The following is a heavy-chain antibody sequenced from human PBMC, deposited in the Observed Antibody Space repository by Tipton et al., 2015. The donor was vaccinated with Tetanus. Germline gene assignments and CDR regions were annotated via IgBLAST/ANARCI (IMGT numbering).Heavy chain of an antibody. V-gene: IGHV3-7*01. CDR1: GFTFSSYW. Sequence: SLRLSCAASGFTFSSYWMSWVRQAPGKGLEWVANIKQDGSEQYYVDSVKGRFTISRDNAKNSLYLQMNSLRAEDTAVYYCARDEGRYFDWFERYFDYWGQGTLVTVSS. D-gene: IGHD3-9*01. CDR2: IKQDGSEQ. J-gene: IGHJ4*02. CDR3: ARDEGRYFDWFERYFDY.